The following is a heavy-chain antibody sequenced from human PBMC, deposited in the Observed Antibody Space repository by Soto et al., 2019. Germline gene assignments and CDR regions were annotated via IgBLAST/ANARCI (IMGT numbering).Heavy chain of an antibody. CDR2: MNEDGSER. V-gene: IGHV3-7*03. D-gene: IGHD4-4*01. Sequence: TGGSLRLSCAVSGFSFSSAWMTWIRQAPGKGLERVAIMNEDGSERYYVDSVKGRFTISRDNDKNALFLQMNSLRVEDTAVYFCARDRAYSRFDYWGQGSLVTVSS. J-gene: IGHJ4*02. CDR3: ARDRAYSRFDY. CDR1: GFSFSSAW.